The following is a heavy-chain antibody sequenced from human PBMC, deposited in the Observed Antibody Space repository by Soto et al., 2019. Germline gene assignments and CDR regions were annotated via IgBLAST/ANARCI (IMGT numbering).Heavy chain of an antibody. CDR2: IIPIFGTA. V-gene: IGHV1-69*13. J-gene: IGHJ6*02. D-gene: IGHD6-19*01. CDR1: GGTFSSYA. CDR3: ARVAVAGTDQLRFYYYYYGMDV. Sequence: ASVKVSCKASGGTFSSYAISWVRQAPGQGLEWMGGIIPIFGTANYAQKFQGRVTITADESTSTAYMELSSLRSEDTAVYYCARVAVAGTDQLRFYYYYYGMDVWGQGTTVTISS.